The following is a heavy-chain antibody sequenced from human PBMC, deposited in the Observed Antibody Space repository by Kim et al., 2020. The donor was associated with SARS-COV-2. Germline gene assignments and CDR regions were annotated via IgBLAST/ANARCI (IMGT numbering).Heavy chain of an antibody. CDR3: AKDRTRTYYYYGMDV. Sequence: ADSVKGRFNISRDNAKNSLYLQMNSLRAEETALYYCAKDRTRTYYYYGMDVWGQGTTVTVSS. V-gene: IGHV3-9*01. J-gene: IGHJ6*02.